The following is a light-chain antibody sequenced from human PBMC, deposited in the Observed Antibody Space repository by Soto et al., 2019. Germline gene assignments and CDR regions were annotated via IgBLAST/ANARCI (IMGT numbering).Light chain of an antibody. CDR2: GAS. CDR1: HGISKS. J-gene: IGKJ4*01. V-gene: IGKV1-33*01. Sequence: DIQMTQSPSSLSASVGERVTITCQASHGISKSLNWCQQKPGKAPNLLIYGASNLETGLPSRFRGSGSGTDFTFTISSLQPKDIAAYYCQQYDNLPVGGGTKVEIK. CDR3: QQYDNLP.